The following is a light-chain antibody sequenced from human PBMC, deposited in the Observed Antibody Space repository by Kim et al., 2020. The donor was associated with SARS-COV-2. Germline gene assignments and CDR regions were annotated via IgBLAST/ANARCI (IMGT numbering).Light chain of an antibody. CDR3: KSFTTSDTWV. Sequence: QFALTQPASVSGSPGQSITISCTGTSSDIGIYNHVSWYQQHPGKAPQVLIYDVSDRPSGVSNRFSGSKSGNTASLTISGLQAEDEADYYCKSFTTSDTWVFGGGTQLTVL. CDR2: DVS. V-gene: IGLV2-14*03. J-gene: IGLJ3*02. CDR1: SSDIGIYNH.